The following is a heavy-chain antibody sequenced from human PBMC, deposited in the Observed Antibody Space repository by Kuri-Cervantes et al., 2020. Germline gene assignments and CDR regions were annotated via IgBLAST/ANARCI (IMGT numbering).Heavy chain of an antibody. Sequence: GESLKISCAASGFTFSSYGMHWVRQAPGKGLEWVAVISYDGSNKYYADSVKGRFTISRDNSKNTLYLQMNSLRAEDTAAYYCAKGLLYCSSTSCYTVYYYYYGMDVWGQGTTVTVSS. D-gene: IGHD2-2*02. CDR3: AKGLLYCSSTSCYTVYYYYYGMDV. V-gene: IGHV3-30*18. CDR1: GFTFSSYG. CDR2: ISYDGSNK. J-gene: IGHJ6*02.